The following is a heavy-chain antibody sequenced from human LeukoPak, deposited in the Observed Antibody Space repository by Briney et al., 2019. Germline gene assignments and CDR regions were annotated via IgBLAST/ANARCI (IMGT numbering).Heavy chain of an antibody. Sequence: PGRSLRLSCAASGLTFSSYGMHWVRQAPGKGLEWVAVIWYDGSNKYYADSVKGRFTISRDNSKNTLYLQMNSLRAEDTAVYYCARAPRSGSYYNCFDYWGQGTLVTVSS. D-gene: IGHD3-10*01. CDR3: ARAPRSGSYYNCFDY. J-gene: IGHJ4*02. CDR1: GLTFSSYG. CDR2: IWYDGSNK. V-gene: IGHV3-33*08.